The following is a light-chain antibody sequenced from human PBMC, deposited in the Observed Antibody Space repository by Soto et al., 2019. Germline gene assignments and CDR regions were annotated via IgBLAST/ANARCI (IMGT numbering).Light chain of an antibody. CDR3: SSYTSSSTVV. Sequence: QSALTQPASVSGSPGQSITISCTGTSSDVGGYNYVSWYQQHPGKAPKVMIHEVINRPSGVSHCFSGSKSGNTASLTISGLQAEDEADYYCSSYTSSSTVVFGGGTKLTVL. CDR1: SSDVGGYNY. V-gene: IGLV2-14*01. J-gene: IGLJ2*01. CDR2: EVI.